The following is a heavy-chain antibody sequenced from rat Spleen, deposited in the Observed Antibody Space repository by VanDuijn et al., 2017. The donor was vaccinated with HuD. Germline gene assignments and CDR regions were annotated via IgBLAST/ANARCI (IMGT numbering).Heavy chain of an antibody. CDR3: AKNIYSSSYIYYFDY. D-gene: IGHD1-2*01. J-gene: IGHJ2*01. CDR1: GFTFSDYG. Sequence: EVQLVESGGGLVQPGRSLKLSCAASGFTFSDYGMAWVRQAPTKGLEWVATISYGDRSGHSSTYYRDSVKGRFTISRDNAKSTLYLQMDSLRSEDTATYYCAKNIYSSSYIYYFDYWGQGVMVTVSS. V-gene: IGHV5-29*01. CDR2: ISYGDRSGHSST.